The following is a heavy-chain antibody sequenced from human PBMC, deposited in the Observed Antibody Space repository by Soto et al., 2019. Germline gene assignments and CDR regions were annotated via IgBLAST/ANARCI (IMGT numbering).Heavy chain of an antibody. CDR2: ISSSSSYI. Sequence: PGGSLRLSCAASGFTFSSYSMNWVRRAPGKGLEWVSSISSSSSYIYYADSVKGRFTISRDNAKNSLYLQMNSLRAEDTAVYYCARARTPALNNWFDPWGQGTLVTVSS. V-gene: IGHV3-21*01. D-gene: IGHD1-1*01. CDR3: ARARTPALNNWFDP. J-gene: IGHJ5*02. CDR1: GFTFSSYS.